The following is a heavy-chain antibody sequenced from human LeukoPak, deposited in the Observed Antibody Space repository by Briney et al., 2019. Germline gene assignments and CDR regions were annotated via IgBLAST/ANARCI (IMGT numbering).Heavy chain of an antibody. CDR2: IIPIFGTA. J-gene: IGHJ3*02. Sequence: SVKVSCKASGGTFSSYAISWVRQAPGQGLEWMGGIIPIFGTANYAQKFQGRVTITADDSTSTAYMELSSLRSEDTAVYYCASLITMIVVVPTTGDAFDIWGQGTMVTVSS. D-gene: IGHD3-22*01. CDR3: ASLITMIVVVPTTGDAFDI. V-gene: IGHV1-69*13. CDR1: GGTFSSYA.